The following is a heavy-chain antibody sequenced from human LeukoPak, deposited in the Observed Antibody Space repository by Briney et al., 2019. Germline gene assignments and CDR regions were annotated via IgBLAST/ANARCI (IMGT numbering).Heavy chain of an antibody. CDR2: VNPNNGVP. V-gene: IGHV1-2*06. CDR1: GYTFTGYY. D-gene: IGHD4-17*01. J-gene: IGHJ4*02. CDR3: ARFRATVTTLDY. Sequence: ASVKVSCKASGYTFTGYYMHWVRQAPGQGLEWMGRVNPNNGVPNYAQKFQGRVTMTRDTSISTAYMELSRLRSDDTAVYYCARFRATVTTLDYWGQGTLVTVSS.